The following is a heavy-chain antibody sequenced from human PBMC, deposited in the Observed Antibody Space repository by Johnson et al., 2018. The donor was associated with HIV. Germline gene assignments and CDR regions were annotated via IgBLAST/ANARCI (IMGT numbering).Heavy chain of an antibody. Sequence: QVQLVESGGGVVRPGGSLRLSCVISGFVFSDYHMSWVRQAPGKGLEWISYISSGGSSIYYADSVRGRFTISRDNAKNSLFLQLSNLGPDDTAVYYCATLTVRSRAFDIWGQGTLVTVSS. D-gene: IGHD4-17*01. CDR1: GFVFSDYH. CDR2: ISSGGSSI. J-gene: IGHJ3*02. CDR3: ATLTVRSRAFDI. V-gene: IGHV3-11*04.